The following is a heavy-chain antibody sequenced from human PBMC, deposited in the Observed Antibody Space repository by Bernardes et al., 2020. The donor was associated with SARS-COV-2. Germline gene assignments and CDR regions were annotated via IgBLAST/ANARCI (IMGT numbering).Heavy chain of an antibody. CDR2: IKQDGSEK. CDR3: AKTLRYFDWFYDTFDN. D-gene: IGHD3-9*01. CDR1: GFTFSSYW. Sequence: GGSLRLSCAASGFTFSSYWMSWVRQAPGKGLEWVANIKQDGSEKYYVDSVKGRFTISRDNAKNSLFLQMNTLRVEDTAIYYCAKTLRYFDWFYDTFDNWGQGTMVTVSS. V-gene: IGHV3-7*03. J-gene: IGHJ3*02.